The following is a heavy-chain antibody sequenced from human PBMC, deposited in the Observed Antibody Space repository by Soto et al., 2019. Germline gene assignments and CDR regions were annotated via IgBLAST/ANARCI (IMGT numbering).Heavy chain of an antibody. CDR1: GYTFTSYG. V-gene: IGHV1-18*01. J-gene: IGHJ5*02. CDR2: ISAYNGNT. CDR3: ARCLGYQLLPSWFHP. D-gene: IGHD2-2*01. Sequence: QVQLVQSGAEVKKPGASVKVSCKASGYTFTSYGISWVRQAPGQGLEWMGWISAYNGNTNYAQKLQCRVTMTTDTSTSTGYLELRSLIYDDKAVYSCARCLGYQLLPSWFHPWGQGPLLTVSS.